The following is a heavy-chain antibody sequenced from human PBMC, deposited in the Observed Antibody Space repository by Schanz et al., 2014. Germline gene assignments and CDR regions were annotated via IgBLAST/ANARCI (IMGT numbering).Heavy chain of an antibody. CDR1: GYTFTSYY. Sequence: QVQLVQSGAEVKKPGASVKVSCKASGYTFTSYYMHWVRQAPGQGLEWMGKINPSSGTTRIAQNFQGRLTVTRDTSTSTVNMELSSLRSDDTAVFYCARGLHYDVETSCRSYDAFDVWGQGTKVTVSP. CDR3: ARGLHYDVETSCRSYDAFDV. J-gene: IGHJ3*01. D-gene: IGHD3-10*02. CDR2: INPSSGTT. V-gene: IGHV1-46*01.